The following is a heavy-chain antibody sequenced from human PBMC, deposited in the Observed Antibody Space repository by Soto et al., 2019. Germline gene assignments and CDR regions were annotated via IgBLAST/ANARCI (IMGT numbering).Heavy chain of an antibody. D-gene: IGHD3-3*01. CDR1: GGSFSGYY. Sequence: PSETLSLTCAVYGGSFSGYYWSWIRQPPGKGLEWIGEINHSGSTNYNPSLKSRVTISVDTSKNQFSLKLSSVTAADTAVYYCARAVLRFLEWSSYYYYGMDVWGQGTTVTVSS. V-gene: IGHV4-34*01. J-gene: IGHJ6*02. CDR2: INHSGST. CDR3: ARAVLRFLEWSSYYYYGMDV.